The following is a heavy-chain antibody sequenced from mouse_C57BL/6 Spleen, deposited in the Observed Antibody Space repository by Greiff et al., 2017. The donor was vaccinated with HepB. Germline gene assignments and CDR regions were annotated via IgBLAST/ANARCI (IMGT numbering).Heavy chain of an antibody. CDR3: ARGHYGSRGLDWYFDV. Sequence: QVQLKQPGAELVKPGASVKLSCKASGYTFTSYWMQWVKQRPGQGLEWIGEIDPSDSYTNYNQKFKGKATLTVDTSSSTAYMQLSSLTSEDSAVYYCARGHYGSRGLDWYFDVWGTGTTVTVSS. CDR2: IDPSDSYT. J-gene: IGHJ1*03. D-gene: IGHD1-1*01. V-gene: IGHV1-50*01. CDR1: GYTFTSYW.